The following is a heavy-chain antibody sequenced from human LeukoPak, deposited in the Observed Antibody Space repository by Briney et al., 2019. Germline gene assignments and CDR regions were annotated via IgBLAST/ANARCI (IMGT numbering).Heavy chain of an antibody. V-gene: IGHV3-23*01. D-gene: IGHD3-22*01. J-gene: IGHJ4*02. Sequence: GGSLRLSCAASGFTFSSYAMSWVRQAPGKGLEWVSGIGDSDDNTYYADSVKGRFTISRDNSKNTLYLQMNSLRAKDTAVYFCAKHRGDYYEPFDHWGQGTLVTVSS. CDR3: AKHRGDYYEPFDH. CDR2: IGDSDDNT. CDR1: GFTFSSYA.